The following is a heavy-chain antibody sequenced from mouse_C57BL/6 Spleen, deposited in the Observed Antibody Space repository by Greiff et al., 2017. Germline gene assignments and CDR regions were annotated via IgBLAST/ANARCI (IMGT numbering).Heavy chain of an antibody. V-gene: IGHV1-54*01. Sequence: QVQLQQSGAELVRPGTSVKVSCKASGYAFTNYLIEWVKQRPGQGLEWIGVINPGSGGTNYNEKFKGKATVTADKSSSTAYMQLSSLTSEDSAVYFCARDCYSRSSFDYWGQGTTLTVSS. J-gene: IGHJ2*01. CDR1: GYAFTNYL. CDR3: ARDCYSRSSFDY. CDR2: INPGSGGT. D-gene: IGHD1-1*01.